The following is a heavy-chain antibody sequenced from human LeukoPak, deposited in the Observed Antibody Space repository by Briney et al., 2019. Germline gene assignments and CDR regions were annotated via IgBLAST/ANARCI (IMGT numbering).Heavy chain of an antibody. Sequence: SETLSLTCTVSGYSISSGRYRGWIRQSPGKGLEWIGSIYRSGTTYYNPSLKSRVTISVDTSKNQVSLSLGSVTAADTAVYYCATIYTGYPGVYWGQGTLVTVSS. J-gene: IGHJ4*02. CDR2: IYRSGTT. CDR1: GYSISSGRY. V-gene: IGHV4-38-2*02. D-gene: IGHD5-12*01. CDR3: ATIYTGYPGVY.